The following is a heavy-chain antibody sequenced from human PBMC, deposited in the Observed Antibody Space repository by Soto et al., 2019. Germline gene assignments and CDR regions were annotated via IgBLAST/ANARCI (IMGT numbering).Heavy chain of an antibody. CDR3: VKGYWKGDV. J-gene: IGHJ6*02. Sequence: EVQLLESGGGLVQPGGSLRLSCAASGFTFSTYAMNWVRQAPGNGLEWVSAISGSGGSIHYADSVKGRFTISRDNSKNTLHLQMNSLRDEDTSVYHCVKGYWKGDVWGQGTTVNVSS. CDR2: ISGSGGSI. D-gene: IGHD1-1*01. V-gene: IGHV3-23*01. CDR1: GFTFSTYA.